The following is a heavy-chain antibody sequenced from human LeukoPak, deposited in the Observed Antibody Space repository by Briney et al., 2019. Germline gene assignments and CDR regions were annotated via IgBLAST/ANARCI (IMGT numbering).Heavy chain of an antibody. CDR1: GGSITNYY. Sequence: ETLSLTCSLSGGSITNYYWSWVRQAPGKGLEWVSAISGSGGSTYYADSVKGRFTISRDNSKNTLYLQMNSLRAEDTAVYYCAGAILALYFDLWGRGTLVTVSS. V-gene: IGHV3-23*01. J-gene: IGHJ2*01. D-gene: IGHD3-3*01. CDR3: AGAILALYFDL. CDR2: ISGSGGST.